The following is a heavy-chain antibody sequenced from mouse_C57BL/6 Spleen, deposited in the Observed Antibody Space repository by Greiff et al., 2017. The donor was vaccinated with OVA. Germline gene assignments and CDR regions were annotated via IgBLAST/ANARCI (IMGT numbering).Heavy chain of an antibody. Sequence: VQLKESGGGLVKPGGSLKLSCAASGFTFSDYGMHWVRQAPEKGLEWVAYISSGSSTIYYADTVKGRFTISRDNAKNTLFLQMTSLRSEDTAMYYCARGPTVGATRYFDVWGTGTTVTVSS. V-gene: IGHV5-17*01. CDR1: GFTFSDYG. CDR3: ARGPTVGATRYFDV. D-gene: IGHD1-1*01. CDR2: ISSGSSTI. J-gene: IGHJ1*03.